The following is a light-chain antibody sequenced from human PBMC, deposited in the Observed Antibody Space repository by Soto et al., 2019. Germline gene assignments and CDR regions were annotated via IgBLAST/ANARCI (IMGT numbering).Light chain of an antibody. CDR1: QDISTS. CDR3: QHLRTYPFS. Sequence: DIQLTQSPSFLSASVGDRVTVSCRASQDISTSLAWFQQKAGKVPQLLVYPASTLQDGVPSRFSGSGSGTYFTLTISNLQAEDFATSYCQHLRTYPFSFGQGTKLDIK. J-gene: IGKJ2*03. V-gene: IGKV1-9*01. CDR2: PAS.